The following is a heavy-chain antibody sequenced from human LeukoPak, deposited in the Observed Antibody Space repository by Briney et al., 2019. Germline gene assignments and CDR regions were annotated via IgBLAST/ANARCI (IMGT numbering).Heavy chain of an antibody. D-gene: IGHD6-13*01. CDR3: ARVIAAAMDAFDI. V-gene: IGHV4-59*06. Sequence: SETLSLTCTVSGGSISSYYWSWIRQPPGKGLGWIGYIYYSGSTYYNPSLKSRVTISVDTSKNQFSLKLSSVTAADTAVYYCARVIAAAMDAFDIWGQGTMVTVSS. CDR1: GGSISSYY. J-gene: IGHJ3*02. CDR2: IYYSGST.